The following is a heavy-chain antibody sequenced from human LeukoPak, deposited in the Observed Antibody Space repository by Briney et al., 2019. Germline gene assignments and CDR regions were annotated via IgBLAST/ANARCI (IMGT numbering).Heavy chain of an antibody. CDR3: ARDGDVVTARYYYYYMDV. CDR2: ISYDGSNK. Sequence: GGSLRLSCAASGFTFSSYAMHWVRQAPGKGLEWVAVISYDGSNKYYADSVKGRFTISRDNSKNTLYLQMNSLRAGDTAVYYCARDGDVVTARYYYYYMDVWGKGTTVTVSS. D-gene: IGHD2-21*02. CDR1: GFTFSSYA. V-gene: IGHV3-30*04. J-gene: IGHJ6*03.